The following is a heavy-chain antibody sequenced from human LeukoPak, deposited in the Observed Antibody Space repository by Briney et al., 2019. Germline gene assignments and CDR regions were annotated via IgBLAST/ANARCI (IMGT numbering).Heavy chain of an antibody. Sequence: ASVKVSCKASGYTFTRYAINWVRQAPGQGLEWMGWINTNTGNPTYAQGFIGRFVFSLDTSVSTAYLQINSLKAEDTAMYFCARAPPPDYWGQGTLVTASS. CDR3: ARAPPPDY. CDR1: GYTFTRYA. CDR2: INTNTGNP. V-gene: IGHV7-4-1*02. J-gene: IGHJ4*02.